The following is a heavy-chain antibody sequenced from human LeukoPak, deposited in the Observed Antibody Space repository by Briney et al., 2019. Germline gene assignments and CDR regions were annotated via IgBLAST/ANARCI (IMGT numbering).Heavy chain of an antibody. Sequence: PSETLSLTCAVYGGSFSGYYWSWIRQPPGKGLEWIGYVYYSGSTNYNPSLKSRVTISVDTSKNQFSLKLSSVTAADTAVYYCARVRGVYCSGGSCYGGVYFDYWGQGTLVTVSS. CDR2: VYYSGST. J-gene: IGHJ4*02. CDR3: ARVRGVYCSGGSCYGGVYFDY. V-gene: IGHV4-59*01. D-gene: IGHD2-15*01. CDR1: GGSFSGYY.